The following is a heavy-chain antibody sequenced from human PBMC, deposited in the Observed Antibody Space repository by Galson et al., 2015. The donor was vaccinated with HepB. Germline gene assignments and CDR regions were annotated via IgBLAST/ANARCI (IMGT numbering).Heavy chain of an antibody. J-gene: IGHJ3*02. D-gene: IGHD6-13*01. Sequence: SLRLSCAASGFTFSSYSMNWVRQAPGKGLEWVSYISSSSSYTNYADSVKGRFTISRDNAKNSLYPQMNSLRAEDTAVYYCARELGSALSSWDGDAFDIWGQGTMVTVSS. V-gene: IGHV3-21*05. CDR2: ISSSSSYT. CDR1: GFTFSSYS. CDR3: ARELGSALSSWDGDAFDI.